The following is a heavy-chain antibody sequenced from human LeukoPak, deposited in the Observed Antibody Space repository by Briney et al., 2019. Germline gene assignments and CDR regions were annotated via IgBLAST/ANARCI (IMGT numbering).Heavy chain of an antibody. V-gene: IGHV3-23*01. J-gene: IGHJ4*02. CDR2: IFGSGGST. CDR1: GFTFSSYA. D-gene: IGHD6-19*01. CDR3: AKTTPGYSSGGSPGWPFDY. Sequence: GGSLRLSCAVSGFTFSSYAMYWVRQAPGKGLEWVSGIFGSGGSTHYADSVKGRFTISRDNSKNTVYLQMNSLRAEDTAVHYCAKTTPGYSSGGSPGWPFDYWGQGTLVPVPS.